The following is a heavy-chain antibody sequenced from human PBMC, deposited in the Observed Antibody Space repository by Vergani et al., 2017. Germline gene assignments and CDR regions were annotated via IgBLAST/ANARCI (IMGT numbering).Heavy chain of an antibody. V-gene: IGHV3-23*01. J-gene: IGHJ5*01. Sequence: EVQLLESGGDLVQPGGSLRLSCAASGFSFTLYAMSWVPQAPGKGLEWVSTINTKGDYKRYGDSVKGRFTISRDNSKSTLYLQMNSLRAEDTAIYYCAKGGWNYWFDSWGQGTLVIVS. CDR3: AKGGWNYWFDS. CDR1: GFSFTLYA. D-gene: IGHD1-1*01. CDR2: INTKGDYK.